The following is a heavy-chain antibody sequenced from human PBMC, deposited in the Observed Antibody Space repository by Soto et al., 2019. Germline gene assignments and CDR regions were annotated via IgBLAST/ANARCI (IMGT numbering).Heavy chain of an antibody. Sequence: ESGGGLVQPGGSLRLSCAASVFTVSSKYMTWVRQAPGKGLEWVSLIQSGGTTYYADSVKGRFTISRDTAENTLHLQMDSLRVDDSAVYYCARDDVLCDGGRCYGIPLDVLGKGTTVTVSS. J-gene: IGHJ6*04. CDR2: IQSGGTT. CDR3: ARDDVLCDGGRCYGIPLDV. V-gene: IGHV3-66*01. D-gene: IGHD2-15*01. CDR1: VFTVSSKY.